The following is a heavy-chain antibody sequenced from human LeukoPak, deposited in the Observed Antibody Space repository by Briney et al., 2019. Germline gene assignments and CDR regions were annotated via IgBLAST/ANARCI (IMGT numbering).Heavy chain of an antibody. Sequence: GGSLRLFCAASGFSFSNYWMHWVRQAPGKGLEWVANIKQDGSDKYYEDSVKGRFTISRDNAKNSLYLQMNSLRAEDTAVYYCARDRSIPSYDIFDIWGQGTLVTVSS. V-gene: IGHV3-7*01. D-gene: IGHD3-22*01. J-gene: IGHJ3*02. CDR2: IKQDGSDK. CDR1: GFSFSNYW. CDR3: ARDRSIPSYDIFDI.